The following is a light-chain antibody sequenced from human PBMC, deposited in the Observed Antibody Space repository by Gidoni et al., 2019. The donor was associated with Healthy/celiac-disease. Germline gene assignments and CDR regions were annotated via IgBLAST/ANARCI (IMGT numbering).Light chain of an antibody. CDR1: SSDVGGYNY. J-gene: IGLJ1*01. CDR3: SSYTSSSTLYV. CDR2: DVS. Sequence: QSALTQPASVSGSPGQSITISCTGTSSDVGGYNYVSWCQQHPGQAPKLMIYDVSNRPSGVSNRFSGSKSGNTASLTISGLQAEDEADYYCSSYTSSSTLYVFGTGTKVTVL. V-gene: IGLV2-14*03.